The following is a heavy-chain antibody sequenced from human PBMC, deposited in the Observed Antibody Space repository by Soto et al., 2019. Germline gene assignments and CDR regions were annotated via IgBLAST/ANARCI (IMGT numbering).Heavy chain of an antibody. CDR2: ISYDGSNK. CDR3: ARGLVSITIFGVVIPGSYDYYGMDV. V-gene: IGHV3-30-3*01. Sequence: GGSLRLSCAASGFTFSRYAMHWVRQAPGKGLEWVAVISYDGSNKYYADSVKGRFTISRDNSKNTLYLQMNSLRAEDTAVYYCARGLVSITIFGVVIPGSYDYYGMDVWGQGTTVTVSS. CDR1: GFTFSRYA. D-gene: IGHD3-3*01. J-gene: IGHJ6*02.